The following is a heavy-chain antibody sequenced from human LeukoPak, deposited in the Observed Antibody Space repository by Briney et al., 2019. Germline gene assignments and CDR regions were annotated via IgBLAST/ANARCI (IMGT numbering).Heavy chain of an antibody. D-gene: IGHD3-3*01. CDR1: GGSISSYY. Sequence: SETLSLTCTVSGGSISSYYWSWIRQPPGKGLEWIGYIYYSGSTNYNPSLKSRVTISVDTSKNQFSLKLSSVTAADTAVYYCARISWSGLTFGYWGQGTLVTVSS. J-gene: IGHJ4*02. CDR3: ARISWSGLTFGY. CDR2: IYYSGST. V-gene: IGHV4-59*01.